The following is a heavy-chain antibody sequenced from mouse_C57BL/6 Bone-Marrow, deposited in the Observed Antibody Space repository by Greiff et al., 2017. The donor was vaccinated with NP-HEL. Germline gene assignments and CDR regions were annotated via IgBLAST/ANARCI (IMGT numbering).Heavy chain of an antibody. CDR2: ISYDGSN. CDR3: ARDRDYYGSLYWYFDV. CDR1: GYSITSGYY. Sequence: EVKLVESGPGLVKPSQSLSLTCSVTGYSITSGYYWNWIRQFPGNKLEWMGYISYDGSNNYNPSLKNRISITRDTSKNQFFLKLKSVTTEDTATYYCARDRDYYGSLYWYFDVWGTGTTVTVSS. D-gene: IGHD1-1*01. V-gene: IGHV3-6*01. J-gene: IGHJ1*03.